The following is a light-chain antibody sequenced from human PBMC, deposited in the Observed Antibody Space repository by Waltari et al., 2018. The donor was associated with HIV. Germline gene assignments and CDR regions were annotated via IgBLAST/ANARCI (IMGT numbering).Light chain of an antibody. CDR1: QTVTSRH. J-gene: IGKJ2*01. CDR2: DAT. CDR3: QQYAASPRT. Sequence: EIVLPQSSGTLSFSPGEGATISCRASQTVTSRHLAWYQQRPGQAPRLLIYDATSRPTGTPDRWSGGGSGTTYTLTISRLEPEDFAVYDCQQYAASPRTFGQGTKVEIK. V-gene: IGKV3-20*01.